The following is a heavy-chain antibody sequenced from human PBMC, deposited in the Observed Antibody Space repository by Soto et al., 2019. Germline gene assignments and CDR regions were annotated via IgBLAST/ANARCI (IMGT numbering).Heavy chain of an antibody. CDR2: IRSKANSYAT. V-gene: IGHV3-73*02. Sequence: EVQLVESGGGLVQPGGSLKLSCAASGFTFSGSAMHWVRQASGKGLEWVGRIRSKANSYATAYAASVKGRFTISRDDSKNTEYLQMNSLKTEDTAVYYCTRTREEVVTAGDAFDIWGQGTMVTVSS. CDR1: GFTFSGSA. CDR3: TRTREEVVTAGDAFDI. J-gene: IGHJ3*02. D-gene: IGHD2-21*02.